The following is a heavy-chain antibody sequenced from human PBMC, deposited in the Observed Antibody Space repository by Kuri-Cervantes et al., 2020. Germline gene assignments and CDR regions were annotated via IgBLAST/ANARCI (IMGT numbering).Heavy chain of an antibody. CDR3: ASITLLGGYCVSD. V-gene: IGHV4-39*07. CDR1: GGSISSSSYY. Sequence: GSLRLSCTVSGGSISSSSYYWGWIRQPPGKGLEWIGSIYYSGSTNYNPSLKSRVTISVDTSKNQFSLKLSSVTAADTAVYYCASITLLGGYCVSDWGQGTLVTVSS. D-gene: IGHD3-22*01. J-gene: IGHJ4*02. CDR2: IYYSGST.